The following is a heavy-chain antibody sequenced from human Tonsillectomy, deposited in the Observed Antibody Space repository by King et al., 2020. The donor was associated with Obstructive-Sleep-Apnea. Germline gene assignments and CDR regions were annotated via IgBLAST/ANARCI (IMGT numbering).Heavy chain of an antibody. CDR2: IYHRGDT. J-gene: IGHJ4*02. CDR3: AREGKEGYNLGY. D-gene: IGHD5-24*01. Sequence: QLQESGPGLVKPSGTLSLTCSVSGDSVSNGNWWSWVRQPPGKGLEWIGEIYHRGDTNYNPSLKSRVTISIDNSKNQFSLELSSVTAADTAIYFCAREGKEGYNLGYWGQGTLVTVSS. V-gene: IGHV4-4*02. CDR1: GDSVSNGNW.